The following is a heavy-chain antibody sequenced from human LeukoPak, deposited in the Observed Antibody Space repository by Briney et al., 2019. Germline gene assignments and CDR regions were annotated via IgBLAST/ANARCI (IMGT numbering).Heavy chain of an antibody. J-gene: IGHJ4*02. V-gene: IGHV3-30*18. CDR3: AKEGHCSGGSCYSGIGY. D-gene: IGHD2-15*01. Sequence: GGSLRLSCAASGFTFSSYGMHWVRQAPGKGLEWVAIISYDGSNKYYADSVKGRFTISRDNSKNTLYLQMNSLRPEDTAVYYCAKEGHCSGGSCYSGIGYWGQGTLVTVSS. CDR1: GFTFSSYG. CDR2: ISYDGSNK.